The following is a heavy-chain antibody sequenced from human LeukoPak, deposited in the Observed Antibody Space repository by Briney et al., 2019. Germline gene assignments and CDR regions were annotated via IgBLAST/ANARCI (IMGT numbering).Heavy chain of an antibody. Sequence: NPGGSLRLSCAASGFTFSSYSMNWVRQAPGKGLEWVSSISSSSSYIYYADSVKGRFTISRDNAKNSLYLQMNSLRAEDTAVYYCARDREPYQLLYRFDYWGQGTLVTVSS. V-gene: IGHV3-21*01. J-gene: IGHJ4*02. CDR1: GFTFSSYS. CDR2: ISSSSSYI. D-gene: IGHD2-2*02. CDR3: ARDREPYQLLYRFDY.